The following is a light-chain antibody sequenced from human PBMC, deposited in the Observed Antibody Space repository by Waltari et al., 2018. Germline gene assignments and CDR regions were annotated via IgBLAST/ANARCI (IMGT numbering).Light chain of an antibody. V-gene: IGKV3-11*01. J-gene: IGKJ2*01. CDR1: QSISRF. CDR3: QQRSNWPPYT. CDR2: YAS. Sequence: EIVVTQSPATLSVSPGERATLSCKASQSISRFLNWYQHKPGQPPRLVISYASNRPSGIPDRFSGSGSGTDFTLTINSLEPEDSAVYYCQQRSNWPPYTFGQGTKLEI.